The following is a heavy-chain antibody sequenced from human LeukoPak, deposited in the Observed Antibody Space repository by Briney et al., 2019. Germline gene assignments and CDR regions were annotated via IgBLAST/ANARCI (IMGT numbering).Heavy chain of an antibody. D-gene: IGHD3-16*01. CDR3: AREKYDYVWGSYRY. J-gene: IGHJ4*02. V-gene: IGHV3-7*03. CDR2: INQDGSEK. CDR1: GFTFSRYW. Sequence: PGGSLRLSCAASGFTFSRYWMSWVRPAPGKGLEWVANINQDGSEKYYVDSVKGRFTISRDNAKNSLYLQMNSLRAEDTAVYYCAREKYDYVWGSYRYWGQGTLVTVSS.